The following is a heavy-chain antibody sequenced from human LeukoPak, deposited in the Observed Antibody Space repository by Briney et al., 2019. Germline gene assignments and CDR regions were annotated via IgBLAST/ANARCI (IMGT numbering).Heavy chain of an antibody. CDR3: AREVLATASAFDY. CDR2: IKEDGSEK. CDR1: GFTFSIYW. Sequence: GGSLRLSCVSSGFTFSIYWMSWVRQAPRKGLEWVANIKEDGSEKNYVDSVKGRFTIFRDNAKSSLSLQMNSLRADDTAVYYCAREVLATASAFDYWGQGTLVTVSS. V-gene: IGHV3-7*03. D-gene: IGHD4-11*01. J-gene: IGHJ4*02.